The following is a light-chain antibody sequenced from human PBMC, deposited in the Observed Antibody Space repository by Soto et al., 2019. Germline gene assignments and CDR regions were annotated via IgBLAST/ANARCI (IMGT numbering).Light chain of an antibody. V-gene: IGKV1-5*03. J-gene: IGKJ1*01. CDR3: QQYNSYSPWT. CDR1: QSISSW. CDR2: KAS. Sequence: DIQMTQSPSTLSASVGDRVTITCWASQSISSWLAWYQQKPGKAPKLLIYKASSLESGVPSRFSGSGSGTEFTLIISSLQPDDFATYYCQQYNSYSPWTFGQGTKVEVK.